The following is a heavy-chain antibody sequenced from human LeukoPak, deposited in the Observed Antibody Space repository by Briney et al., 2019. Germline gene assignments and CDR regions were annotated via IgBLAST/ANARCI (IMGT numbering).Heavy chain of an antibody. CDR3: ARAGYYYGSGSYYNRYYFDY. V-gene: IGHV4-34*01. J-gene: IGHJ4*02. CDR2: INHSGST. Sequence: SSETLSRTCAVYGGSFSGYYWSWIRQPPGKGLEWIGEINHSGSTNYNPSLKSRVTISVDTSKNQLSLKLSSVTAADTAVYYCARAGYYYGSGSYYNRYYFDYWGQGTLVTVSS. D-gene: IGHD3-10*01. CDR1: GGSFSGYY.